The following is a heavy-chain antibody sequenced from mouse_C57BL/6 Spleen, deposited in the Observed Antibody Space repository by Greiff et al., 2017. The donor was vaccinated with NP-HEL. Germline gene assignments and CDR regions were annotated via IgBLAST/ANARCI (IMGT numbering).Heavy chain of an antibody. V-gene: IGHV1-69*01. CDR3: ARISNENYFDY. CDR1: GYTFTSYW. J-gene: IGHJ2*01. Sequence: QVQLQQPGAELVMPGASVKLSCKASGYTFTSYWMHWVKQRPGQGLEWIGEIDPSDSYTNYNQKFKGKSTLTVAKSSSTTYMQLSSLTSEDSAFYYCARISNENYFDYWGQGTTLTVSS. CDR2: IDPSDSYT.